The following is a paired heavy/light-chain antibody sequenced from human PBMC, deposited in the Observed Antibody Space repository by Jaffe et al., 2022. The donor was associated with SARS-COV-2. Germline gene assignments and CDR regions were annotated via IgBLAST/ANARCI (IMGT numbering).Light chain of an antibody. CDR2: RNN. J-gene: IGLJ3*02. Sequence: QSVLTQPPSASGTPGQRVTISCSGSNSNIGNNYVYWYQQLPGAAPKLLMSRNNQRPSGVPDRFSGSKSGTSASLAISGLRSEDEAVYYCAAWDDSLRGPVFGGGTKLTVL. CDR1: NSNIGNNY. CDR3: AAWDDSLRGPV. V-gene: IGLV1-47*01.
Heavy chain of an antibody. V-gene: IGHV4-59*01. CDR3: ARGGAGDQLFDF. CDR1: GGSISGFY. D-gene: IGHD2-2*01. CDR2: TYYSGGT. J-gene: IGHJ4*02. Sequence: QVQLQESGPGLVKPSETLSLTCTVSGGSISGFYWTWIRQPPGKGLEWIGFTYYSGGTSYNPSLKSRVTISVDTSKNQFSLKLNSVTAADTAVYYCARGGAGDQLFDFWGQGTLVTVSS.